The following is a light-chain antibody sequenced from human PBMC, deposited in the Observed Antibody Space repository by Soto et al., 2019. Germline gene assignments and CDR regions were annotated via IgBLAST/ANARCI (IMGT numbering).Light chain of an antibody. CDR1: RNVRIY. Sequence: EIPLPQSPSSLASSVGDRLTLTCRASRNVRIYLNWYQHKPGKGPTLLIHATSNLQIGVPSRFSGSGSGTEFTLAISSLEPEDFGTYYCQQSYKMPSFGQGTRLEIK. J-gene: IGKJ5*01. V-gene: IGKV1-39*01. CDR3: QQSYKMPS. CDR2: ATS.